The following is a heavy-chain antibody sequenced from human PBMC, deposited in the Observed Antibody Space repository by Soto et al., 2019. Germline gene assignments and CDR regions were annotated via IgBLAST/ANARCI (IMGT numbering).Heavy chain of an antibody. CDR3: VTGFR. CDR1: GITFSNYA. CDR2: ISDSGSFT. V-gene: IGHV3-23*01. J-gene: IGHJ4*02. Sequence: EVQLLESGGGLVQPGGSLRLSCAASGITFSNYAMTWVRQAPGKGLEWVSVISDSGSFTFYADSVKGRFTISRDNDKNSLYLQMNSLRAEDTAVYYCVTGFRWGQGTLVTVSS.